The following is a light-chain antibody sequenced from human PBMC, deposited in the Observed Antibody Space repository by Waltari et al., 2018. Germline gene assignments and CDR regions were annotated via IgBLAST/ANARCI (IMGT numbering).Light chain of an antibody. CDR2: ASS. J-gene: IGKJ4*01. CDR3: QQLKDSPPT. CDR1: QDNSNF. Sequence: DIQLTQSPSFLSASVGDRVTITCRASQDNSNFLAWYQQKPGQAPQLLIYASSTLQSGVPSRFGDSGSGTEFTLTISSLQPEDFATYYCQQLKDSPPTFGGGTKVEIK. V-gene: IGKV1-9*01.